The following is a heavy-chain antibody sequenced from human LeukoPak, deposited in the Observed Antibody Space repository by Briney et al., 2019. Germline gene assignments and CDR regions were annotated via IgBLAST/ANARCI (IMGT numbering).Heavy chain of an antibody. V-gene: IGHV4-59*01. D-gene: IGHD3-9*01. J-gene: IGHJ6*02. CDR1: GGSISSCY. CDR3: ARVLTYYDILTGFYYYYGMDV. CDR2: IYYSGST. Sequence: SETLSLTCTVSGGSISSCYWSWIRQPPGKGLEWIGYIYYSGSTNYNPSLKSRVTISVDTSKNQFSLKLSSVTAADTAVYYCARVLTYYDILTGFYYYYGMDVWGQGTTVTVSS.